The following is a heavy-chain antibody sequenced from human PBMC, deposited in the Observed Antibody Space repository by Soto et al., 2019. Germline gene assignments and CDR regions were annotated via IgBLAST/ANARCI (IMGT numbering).Heavy chain of an antibody. D-gene: IGHD5-18*01. CDR2: ISAYNGNT. V-gene: IGHV1-18*01. Sequence: ASVKVSCKASGYTFTSYGISWVRQAPGQVLEWMGWISAYNGNTNYAQKLQGRVTMTTDTSTSTAYMELRSLRSDDTAVYYCARSYHNTAMAEVDYWGQGTLVTVSS. J-gene: IGHJ4*02. CDR1: GYTFTSYG. CDR3: ARSYHNTAMAEVDY.